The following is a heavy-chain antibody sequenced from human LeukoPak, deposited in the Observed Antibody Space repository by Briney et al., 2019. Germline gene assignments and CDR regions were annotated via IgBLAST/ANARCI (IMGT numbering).Heavy chain of an antibody. Sequence: SETLSLTSTVSGGSISSGGYYWSWIRQHPGKGLEWIGYIYYSGSTYYNPSLKSRVTISVDTSKNQFSLKLSSVTAADTAVYYCARVEPGDTRIAFDIWGQGTMVTVSS. D-gene: IGHD1-14*01. V-gene: IGHV4-31*03. CDR3: ARVEPGDTRIAFDI. CDR2: IYYSGST. CDR1: GGSISSGGYY. J-gene: IGHJ3*02.